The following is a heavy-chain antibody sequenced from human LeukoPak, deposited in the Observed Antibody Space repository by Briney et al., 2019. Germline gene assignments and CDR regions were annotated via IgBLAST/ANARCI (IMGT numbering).Heavy chain of an antibody. CDR2: IYYSGST. CDR3: ARDCSSTSCYWSDAFDI. J-gene: IGHJ3*02. D-gene: IGHD2-2*01. CDR1: GGSISSYY. Sequence: SETLSLTCTVSGGSISSYYWSGIRQPPGKGLEWIGYIYYSGSTNYNPSLKSRVTISVDTSKNQFSLKLSSVTAADTAVYYCARDCSSTSCYWSDAFDIWGQGTMVTVSS. V-gene: IGHV4-59*12.